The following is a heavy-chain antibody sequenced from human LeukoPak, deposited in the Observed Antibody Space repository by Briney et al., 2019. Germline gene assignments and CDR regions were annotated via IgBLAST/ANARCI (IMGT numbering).Heavy chain of an antibody. CDR3: ARAAIRYNWNFDY. D-gene: IGHD1-20*01. J-gene: IGHJ4*02. V-gene: IGHV4-34*01. CDR2: INHSGST. Sequence: SETLSLTCAVYGGSFSGYYWSWIRQPPGKGLEWMGEINHSGSTNYNPSLKSRVNISVDTSKNQFSLKLSSVTAADTAVYYCARAAIRYNWNFDYWGQGTLVTVSS. CDR1: GGSFSGYY.